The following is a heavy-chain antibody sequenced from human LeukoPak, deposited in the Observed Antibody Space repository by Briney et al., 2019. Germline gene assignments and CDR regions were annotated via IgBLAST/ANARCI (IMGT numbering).Heavy chain of an antibody. Sequence: EASVKVSCKISGYTFTGFYIHWVRQAPAQGLKWMGWIDPNSGDTSYSQLFQGRVTMTRDTSINTAYLEINNLRLDDTAVYYCVSHHWTTLAMGDYWGQGTLVTVSS. CDR3: VSHHWTTLAMGDY. V-gene: IGHV1-2*02. J-gene: IGHJ4*02. D-gene: IGHD1-1*01. CDR1: GYTFTGFY. CDR2: IDPNSGDT.